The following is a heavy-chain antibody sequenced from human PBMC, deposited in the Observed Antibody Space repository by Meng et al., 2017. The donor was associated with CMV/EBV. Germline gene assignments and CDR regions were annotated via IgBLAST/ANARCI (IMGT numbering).Heavy chain of an antibody. Sequence: SETLSLTCTVSGGSISRYYWTWIRQPPGKGLEWIGYIYYSGSTNYNPSLKSRVTISVDTSKNQFSLKLSSVTAADTAVYYCARDLGQNWRGDYGMDVWGQGTTVTV. V-gene: IGHV4-59*01. CDR1: GGSISRYY. J-gene: IGHJ6*02. CDR2: IYYSGST. CDR3: ARDLGQNWRGDYGMDV. D-gene: IGHD1-1*01.